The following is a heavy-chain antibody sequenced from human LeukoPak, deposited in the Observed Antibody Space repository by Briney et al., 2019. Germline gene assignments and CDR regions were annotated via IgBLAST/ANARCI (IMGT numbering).Heavy chain of an antibody. CDR2: IKSDGSI. V-gene: IGHV3-74*01. D-gene: IGHD3-22*01. CDR1: GFTFSSYW. J-gene: IGHJ1*01. CDR3: ARAPSEIGGYYPEYFRH. Sequence: GGSLRLSCAASGFTFSSYWMHWVRQAPGKGLVWVSRIKSDGSINYADSVKGRFTISRDNAKNTVSLQMNSLRAEDTGVYYCARAPSEIGGYYPEYFRHWGQGTLVTVSS.